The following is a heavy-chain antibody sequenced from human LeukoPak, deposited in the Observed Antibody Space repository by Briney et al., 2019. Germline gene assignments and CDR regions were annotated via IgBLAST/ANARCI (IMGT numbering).Heavy chain of an antibody. CDR3: ARGKDGYNFRFSAFDI. Sequence: GGSLRLSCAASGFTFSSYAMSWVRRAPGKGLEWVSVIYSDGVTYYADSVKGRFTISRDNSKNTLYLQMNSLGAEDTAVYYCARGKDGYNFRFSAFDIWGLGTMVTVSS. CDR2: IYSDGVT. D-gene: IGHD5-24*01. CDR1: GFTFSSYA. V-gene: IGHV3-53*01. J-gene: IGHJ3*02.